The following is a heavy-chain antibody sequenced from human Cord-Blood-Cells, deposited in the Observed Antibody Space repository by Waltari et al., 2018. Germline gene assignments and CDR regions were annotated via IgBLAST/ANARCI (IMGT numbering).Heavy chain of an antibody. J-gene: IGHJ4*02. V-gene: IGHV1-69*09. CDR2: IIPILGIA. CDR3: AEVEGYCSSTSCYFDY. D-gene: IGHD2-2*01. Sequence: QVQLVPSGAEVTKPGSSVKVSCQASGGTFRSYAISWVRQAPGQGLEWMGRIIPILGIANYAQKFQGRVTITADKSTSTAYMELSSLRSEDTAVYYCAEVEGYCSSTSCYFDYWGQGTLVTVSS. CDR1: GGTFRSYA.